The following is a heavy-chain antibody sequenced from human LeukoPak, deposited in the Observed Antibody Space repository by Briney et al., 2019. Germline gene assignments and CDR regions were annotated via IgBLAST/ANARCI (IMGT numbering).Heavy chain of an antibody. CDR3: ARDDRLLLWFGELLSEYYYYGMDV. CDR2: ISAYNGNT. V-gene: IGHV1-18*01. CDR1: GGTFSSYA. Sequence: ASVKVSCKASGGTFSSYAISWVRQAPGQGLEWMGWISAYNGNTNYAQKLQGRVTMTTDTSTSTAYMELRSLRSDDTAVYYCARDDRLLLWFGELLSEYYYYGMDVWGQGTTVTVSS. J-gene: IGHJ6*02. D-gene: IGHD3-10*01.